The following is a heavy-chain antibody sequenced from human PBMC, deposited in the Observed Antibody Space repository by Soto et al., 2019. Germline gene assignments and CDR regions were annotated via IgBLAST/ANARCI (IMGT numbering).Heavy chain of an antibody. Sequence: EVRLVESGGGPAESGRSLRLSCSGFGFNFGNYALTWVRQAPGKGLEWLGIIRSEANGGTTDYAAFLRGRAAISRDDSKGIAYLDIMNLQSDDTAIYYCTRFYYEDSGYFVYWGQGTRVAVSS. J-gene: IGHJ4*02. CDR3: TRFYYEDSGYFVY. CDR2: IRSEANGGTT. V-gene: IGHV3-49*04. CDR1: GFNFGNYA. D-gene: IGHD3-22*01.